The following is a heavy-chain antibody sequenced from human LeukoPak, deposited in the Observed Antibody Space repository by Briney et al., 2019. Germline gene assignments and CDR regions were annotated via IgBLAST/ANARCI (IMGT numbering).Heavy chain of an antibody. CDR2: IYYSGST. CDR1: GGSISSYY. V-gene: IGHV4-59*08. CDR3: ARGNYGGYFDY. J-gene: IGHJ4*02. D-gene: IGHD4-23*01. Sequence: SETDSLTCTVSGGSISSYYWSWIRQPPGKGLEWIGYIYYSGSTNYNPSLKSRVTISVDTTKNQFSLKLSSVTAADTAVYYCARGNYGGYFDYWGQGTLVPVFS.